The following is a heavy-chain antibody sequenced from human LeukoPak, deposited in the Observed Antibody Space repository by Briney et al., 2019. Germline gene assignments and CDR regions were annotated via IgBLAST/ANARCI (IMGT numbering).Heavy chain of an antibody. D-gene: IGHD5-24*01. J-gene: IGHJ5*02. CDR3: ARSRDGYKAPYFDP. CDR1: GGSISSYY. V-gene: IGHV4-59*08. Sequence: PSETLSLTCTVSGGSISSYYWSWIRQPPGKGLEWIGYIYYSGSTNFNPSLKSRVTISVATSKNQFSLKLSSVTAADTAVYYCARSRDGYKAPYFDPWGQGTLVTVSS. CDR2: IYYSGST.